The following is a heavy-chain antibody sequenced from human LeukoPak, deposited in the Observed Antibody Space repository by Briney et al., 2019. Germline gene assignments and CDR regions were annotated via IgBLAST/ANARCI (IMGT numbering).Heavy chain of an antibody. D-gene: IGHD4-17*01. V-gene: IGHV4-59*01. Sequence: SETLSLTCTVSGASISTYYWSWIRQPPGKGLEWIGFIHYSGSTNYNPSLKSRVTISVDTSKNHISLNLSSVIAADTAVYYCATTPVTNYYYYGLDVWGQGTTVTVSS. CDR2: IHYSGST. CDR3: ATTPVTNYYYYGLDV. CDR1: GASISTYY. J-gene: IGHJ6*02.